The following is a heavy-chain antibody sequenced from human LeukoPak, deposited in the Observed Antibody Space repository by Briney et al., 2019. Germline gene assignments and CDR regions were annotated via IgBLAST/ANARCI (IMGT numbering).Heavy chain of an antibody. Sequence: PGGSLRLSCAASGFTFSVYWMHWVRQAPGRGLVWVSPINSDGSSTRYADSVKGRFTISRDNAKNTLYLQMNSLRAEDTAAYYCARGKAVAGTFSWFDPWGQGTLVTVSS. CDR1: GFTFSVYW. V-gene: IGHV3-74*01. CDR2: INSDGSST. J-gene: IGHJ5*02. D-gene: IGHD6-19*01. CDR3: ARGKAVAGTFSWFDP.